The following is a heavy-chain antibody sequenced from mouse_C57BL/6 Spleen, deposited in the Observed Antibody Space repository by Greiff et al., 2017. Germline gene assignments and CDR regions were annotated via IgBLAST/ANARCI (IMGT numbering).Heavy chain of an antibody. V-gene: IGHV1-47*01. CDR1: GYTFTTYP. Sequence: VQLVEPGAELVKPGASVKMSCKASGYTFTTYPIEWMKQNHGKSLEWIGNFHPYNDDTKYNEKFKGKATLTVEKSSSTVYLELSRLTSDDSAVYYCARGKIYYGNSYAIDDWGQGTSVTVSS. D-gene: IGHD2-1*01. J-gene: IGHJ4*01. CDR2: FHPYNDDT. CDR3: ARGKIYYGNSYAIDD.